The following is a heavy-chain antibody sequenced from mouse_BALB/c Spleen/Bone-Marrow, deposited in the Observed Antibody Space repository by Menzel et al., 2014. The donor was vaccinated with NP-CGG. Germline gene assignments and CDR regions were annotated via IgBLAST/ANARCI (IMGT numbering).Heavy chain of an antibody. D-gene: IGHD1-1*01. Sequence: QVQLKESGAELAKPGASVKMSCKASGYTFTSYWMHWVKQRPGQGLEWIGYINPSTGYTEYNQKFKDKATLTADKSSSTAYMQLSSLISEDSAVYYCARQITTVDYAMDYWGQGTSVTVSS. CDR2: INPSTGYT. V-gene: IGHV1-7*01. J-gene: IGHJ4*01. CDR3: ARQITTVDYAMDY. CDR1: GYTFTSYW.